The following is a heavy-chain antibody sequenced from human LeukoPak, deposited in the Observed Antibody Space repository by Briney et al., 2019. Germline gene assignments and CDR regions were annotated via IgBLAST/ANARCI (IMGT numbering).Heavy chain of an antibody. CDR3: ARVGRRGLSSTSRYPNGYFDL. CDR2: INHSGST. J-gene: IGHJ2*01. CDR1: GGSFSGYY. V-gene: IGHV4-34*01. D-gene: IGHD2-2*01. Sequence: SETLSLTCAVYGGSFSGYYWSWIRQPPGKGLEWIGEINHSGSTSYNPSLKSRVTISVDTSKNQFSLKLSSVTAADTAVYYCARVGRRGLSSTSRYPNGYFDLWGRGTLVTVSS.